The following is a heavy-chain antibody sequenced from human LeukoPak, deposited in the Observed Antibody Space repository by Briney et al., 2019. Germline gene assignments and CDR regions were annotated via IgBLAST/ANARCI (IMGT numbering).Heavy chain of an antibody. CDR1: GYTFTSYY. CDR3: ARGVDTAMDPGYSGMDV. V-gene: IGHV1-46*01. Sequence: GASVKVSCKASGYTFTSYYMHWVRQAPGQGLEWMGIINPSGGSTSYAQKSQGRVTMARDTSTSTVYMELSSLRSEDTAVYYCARGVDTAMDPGYSGMDVWGQGTTVTVSS. CDR2: INPSGGST. D-gene: IGHD5-18*01. J-gene: IGHJ6*02.